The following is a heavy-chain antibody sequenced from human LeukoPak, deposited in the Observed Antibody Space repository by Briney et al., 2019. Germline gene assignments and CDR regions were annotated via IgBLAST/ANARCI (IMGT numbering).Heavy chain of an antibody. CDR1: GFAFSASG. Sequence: GGSLRLSCAASGFAFSASGMHWVRQAPGKGLEWVSFITRDEGEKNYADSVRGRFTISRDNSKNILCLQMNSLRDDDTAIYYCAKGGPMDVWGEGATVTVSS. CDR2: ITRDEGEK. J-gene: IGHJ6*02. V-gene: IGHV3-30*02. D-gene: IGHD5-12*01. CDR3: AKGGPMDV.